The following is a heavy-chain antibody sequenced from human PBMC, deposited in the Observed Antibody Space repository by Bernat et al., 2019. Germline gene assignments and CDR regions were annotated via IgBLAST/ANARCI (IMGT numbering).Heavy chain of an antibody. CDR2: INAGNGNT. V-gene: IGHV1-3*01. D-gene: IGHD3-10*01. CDR1: GYTFTNFA. J-gene: IGHJ4*02. Sequence: QVQLVQSGAEVKKPEASVKVSCEASGYTFTNFAMHWVRQAPGQRLEWMGWINAGNGNTKYSQKFQGRVTFTRDTAASIAYMDLSSLTSEDTAVFYCARTAAARTGDDEFFDSWGQGTLVTVSS. CDR3: ARTAAARTGDDEFFDS.